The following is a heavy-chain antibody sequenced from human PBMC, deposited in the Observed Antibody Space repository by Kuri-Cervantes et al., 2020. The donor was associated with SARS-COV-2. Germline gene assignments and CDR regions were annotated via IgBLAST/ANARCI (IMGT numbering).Heavy chain of an antibody. CDR1: GGSISSYY. CDR2: IKQDGSEK. V-gene: IGHV3-7*01. CDR3: ARDILVLGHNWFDP. D-gene: IGHD2-2*01. J-gene: IGHJ5*02. Sequence: GGSLRLSCTVSGGSISSYYWSWVRQAPGKGLEWVANIKQDGSEKYYVDSVKGRFTISRDNAKNSLYLQMNSLRAEDTAVYYCARDILVLGHNWFDPWGQGTLVTVSS.